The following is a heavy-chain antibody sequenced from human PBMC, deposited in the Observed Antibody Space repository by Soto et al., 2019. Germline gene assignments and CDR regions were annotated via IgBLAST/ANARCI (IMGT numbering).Heavy chain of an antibody. J-gene: IGHJ4*02. CDR3: AFKGTANPFY. V-gene: IGHV3-23*01. Sequence: GSSLGLSCAASGLTFSRYALNWVRQAPGKGLEWVSTVHVGGGSTFSADSVKGRFTISRDNSKTVLYLQMNSLRAEDTAAYYGAFKGTANPFYWGQGTLVTVSS. D-gene: IGHD2-21*02. CDR2: VHVGGGST. CDR1: GLTFSRYA.